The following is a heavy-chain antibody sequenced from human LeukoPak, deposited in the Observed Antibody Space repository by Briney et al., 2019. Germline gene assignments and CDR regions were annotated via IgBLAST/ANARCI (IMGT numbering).Heavy chain of an antibody. CDR2: IFYSGST. D-gene: IGHD2-2*01. CDR1: GGSISSSSYY. Sequence: SETLSLTCTVSGGSISSSSYYWGWIRQPPGKGLEWNGSIFYSGSTYYNPSLKSPVSLSVDTSKNQLSLKLSSVAAADTAVYYYARHGPLGYCSSTSFYEAWFDPWGQGTLVTVSS. J-gene: IGHJ5*02. V-gene: IGHV4-39*01. CDR3: ARHGPLGYCSSTSFYEAWFDP.